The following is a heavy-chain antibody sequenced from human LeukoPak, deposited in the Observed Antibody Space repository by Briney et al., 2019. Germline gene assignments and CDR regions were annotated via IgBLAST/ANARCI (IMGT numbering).Heavy chain of an antibody. CDR1: GFTFSSYS. Sequence: GGSLRLSCAASGFTFSSYSMNWVRQAPGKGLEWVSFISSSSSYIYYADSVKGRFTISRDNAKNSLYLQMNSLRAEDTALYYCARDRQWLGVDFWGQGTLVTVSS. CDR3: ARDRQWLGVDF. V-gene: IGHV3-21*04. CDR2: ISSSSSYI. D-gene: IGHD6-19*01. J-gene: IGHJ4*02.